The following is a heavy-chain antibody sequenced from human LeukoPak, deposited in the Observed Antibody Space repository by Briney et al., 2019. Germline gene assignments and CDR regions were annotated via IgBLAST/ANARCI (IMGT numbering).Heavy chain of an antibody. J-gene: IGHJ4*02. CDR1: GGSFSGYY. D-gene: IGHD5-12*01. CDR3: ARGVIRLPFDY. V-gene: IGHV4-34*01. CDR2: INHSGST. Sequence: SETLSLTCAVYGGSFSGYYWSWIRQPPGKGLEWIGEINHSGSTNYNPSHKSRVTISVDTSKNQFSLKLSSVTAADTAVYYCARGVIRLPFDYWGQGTLVTVSS.